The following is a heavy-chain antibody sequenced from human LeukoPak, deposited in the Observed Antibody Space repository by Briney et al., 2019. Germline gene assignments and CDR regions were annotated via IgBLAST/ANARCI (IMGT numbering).Heavy chain of an antibody. D-gene: IGHD5-12*01. CDR1: GVSFSGYY. CDR2: INHSGST. CDR3: ARETGGYGRIYYFDY. V-gene: IGHV4-34*01. Sequence: SETLSLTCAVYGVSFSGYYWSWIRQPPGKGLEWIGEINHSGSTNYNPSLKSRVTISVDTSKNQFSLKLSSVTAADAAVYYCARETGGYGRIYYFDYWGQGTLVTVSS. J-gene: IGHJ4*02.